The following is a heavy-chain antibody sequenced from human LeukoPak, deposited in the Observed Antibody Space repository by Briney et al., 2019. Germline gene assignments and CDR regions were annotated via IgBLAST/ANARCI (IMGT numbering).Heavy chain of an antibody. Sequence: ASVKVSCKASGYTFTAHYMHWVRQAPGQGREWMGRINPSSGDTEYGQRFQGRVTLTRDTSSSTANMELRRLRSDDTAVYYCARDPGYYYAFDIWGQGTVVIVSS. D-gene: IGHD3-9*01. CDR3: ARDPGYYYAFDI. V-gene: IGHV1-2*06. J-gene: IGHJ3*02. CDR1: GYTFTAHY. CDR2: INPSSGDT.